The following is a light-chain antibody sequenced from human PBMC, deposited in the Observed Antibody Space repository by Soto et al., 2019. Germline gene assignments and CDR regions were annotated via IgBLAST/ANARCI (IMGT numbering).Light chain of an antibody. CDR2: DVN. V-gene: IGLV2-14*03. CDR3: ASFTRSVTVV. CDR1: SSDVGGYNY. Sequence: QSALTQPASVSGSPGQTITISCAGTSSDVGGYNYVARYQQHPGKVPRLIISDVNKRPSGVSDRFSGSKSGNTASLTISGLQAEDEADYYCASFTRSVTVVFGGGTKLTVL. J-gene: IGLJ2*01.